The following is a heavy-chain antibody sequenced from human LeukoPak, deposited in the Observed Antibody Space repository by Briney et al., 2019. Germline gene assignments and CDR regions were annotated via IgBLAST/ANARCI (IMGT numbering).Heavy chain of an antibody. Sequence: PSETLSLTCAVYGGSFSGYYWGWIRQPPGKGLEWIGNVYYRGSTYYNPSLKSRVTISVDTSNNQFSLKLSSVTAADTAVYYCAREAYYYDSGGYYRFDYWGQGTLVTVSS. J-gene: IGHJ4*02. D-gene: IGHD3-22*01. V-gene: IGHV4-34*01. CDR2: VYYRGST. CDR3: AREAYYYDSGGYYRFDY. CDR1: GGSFSGYY.